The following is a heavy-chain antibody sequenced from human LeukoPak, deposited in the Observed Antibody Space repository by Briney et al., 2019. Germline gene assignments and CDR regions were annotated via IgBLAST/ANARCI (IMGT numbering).Heavy chain of an antibody. CDR3: AKDQDYDYIWGSSRV. CDR1: GFTFRSYG. Sequence: GGSLRLSCAASGFTFRSYGMHWVRQAPGKGLEWVAIIRYDGTNKYYADAVKGRFTISRDNSKNTLYLQMDSLRAEDTAVYYCAKDQDYDYIWGSSRVWGQGTLVTVSS. J-gene: IGHJ4*02. CDR2: IRYDGTNK. V-gene: IGHV3-30*02. D-gene: IGHD3-16*02.